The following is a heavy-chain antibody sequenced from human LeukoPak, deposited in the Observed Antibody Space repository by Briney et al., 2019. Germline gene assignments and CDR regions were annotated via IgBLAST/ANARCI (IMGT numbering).Heavy chain of an antibody. J-gene: IGHJ4*02. Sequence: GGSLRLSCAASGFTVSSYAMHWVRQAPGKGLEWVAVISYDGSNKYCADSVKGRFTISRDNSKNTLYLQMNSLRAEDTAVYYCASDRGYSLNPFDYWGQGTLVTVSS. D-gene: IGHD5-18*01. CDR1: GFTVSSYA. V-gene: IGHV3-30-3*01. CDR3: ASDRGYSLNPFDY. CDR2: ISYDGSNK.